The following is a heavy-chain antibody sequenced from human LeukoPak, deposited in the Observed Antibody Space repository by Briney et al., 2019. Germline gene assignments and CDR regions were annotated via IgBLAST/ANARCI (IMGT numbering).Heavy chain of an antibody. CDR3: ATAPYDSIGIFDY. J-gene: IGHJ4*02. Sequence: TGGSLRLSCAASGFAFDDYAMHWVRQAPGKGLECVSLTSWDGDSTYYSDSVKGRFTISRDNNKNSLYLQMNSLRTEDTALYYCATAPYDSIGIFDYWGQGTLVTVSS. V-gene: IGHV3-43D*03. CDR1: GFAFDDYA. CDR2: TSWDGDST. D-gene: IGHD3-22*01.